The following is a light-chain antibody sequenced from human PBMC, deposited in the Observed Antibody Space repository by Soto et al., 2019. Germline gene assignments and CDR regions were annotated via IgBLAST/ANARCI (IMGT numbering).Light chain of an antibody. Sequence: QSALTQPASVSGSPGQSITISCTGTSSDVGGCNYVSWYQLHPGKAPKLMVYEVSNRPSGVSNRFSGSKSGNTASLTISGLQAEDEADYYCSSYTSSSTYVFGTGTKVTVL. CDR3: SSYTSSSTYV. J-gene: IGLJ1*01. CDR2: EVS. CDR1: SSDVGGCNY. V-gene: IGLV2-14*01.